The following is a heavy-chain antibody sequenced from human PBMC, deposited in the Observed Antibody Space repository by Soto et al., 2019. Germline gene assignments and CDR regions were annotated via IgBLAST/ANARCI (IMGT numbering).Heavy chain of an antibody. CDR3: AKEGVGATTGAFDI. V-gene: IGHV3-30*18. CDR1: GFTCSSYG. D-gene: IGHD1-26*01. Sequence: QVPLVESGGGVVQPGRSLRLSCAASGFTCSSYGMHWVRQAPGKGLAWVAVISYDGSNKYYADSVKGRFTISRDNSKNTLYLQMNSLRAEDTAVYYCAKEGVGATTGAFDIWGQGTMVTVSS. J-gene: IGHJ3*02. CDR2: ISYDGSNK.